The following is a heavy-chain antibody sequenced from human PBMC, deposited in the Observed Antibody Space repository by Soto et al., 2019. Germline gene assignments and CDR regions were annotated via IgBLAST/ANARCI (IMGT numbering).Heavy chain of an antibody. CDR1: GGSFSGYY. D-gene: IGHD3-22*01. CDR2: INQSGIT. Sequence: QVQLQQGGAGLLKPSETLSLTCAVYGGSFSGYYWSWIRQPPGKGLVWIGEINQSGITNYNPSLKSRVTISVDTSKNHFSLKLSSVTAAHTAVYYCASGTYYYDSRCYRLDLKFFYWGQGTLVTGSS. V-gene: IGHV4-34*01. CDR3: ASGTYYYDSRCYRLDLKFFY. J-gene: IGHJ4*02.